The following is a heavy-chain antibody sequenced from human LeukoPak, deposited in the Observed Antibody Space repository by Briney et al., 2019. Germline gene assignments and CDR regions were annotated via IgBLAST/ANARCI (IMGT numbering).Heavy chain of an antibody. Sequence: GGSLRLSCAASGFTFSSYAMHWVRQAPGKGLEWVAVISYDGSNKYYADSVKGRFTISRDNFKNTLYLQMNSLRAEDTAVYYCAREGTTPSDYWGQGTLVTVSS. D-gene: IGHD2-15*01. J-gene: IGHJ4*02. CDR2: ISYDGSNK. CDR3: AREGTTPSDY. CDR1: GFTFSSYA. V-gene: IGHV3-30*04.